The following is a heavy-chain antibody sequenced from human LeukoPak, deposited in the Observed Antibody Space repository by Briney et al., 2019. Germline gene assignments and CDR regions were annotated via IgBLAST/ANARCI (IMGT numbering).Heavy chain of an antibody. V-gene: IGHV4-39*01. J-gene: IGHJ4*02. D-gene: IGHD6-19*01. CDR1: GGSIRSSSYY. Sequence: PSETLSLTCTVSGGSIRSSSYYWGWIRQPPGKGLEWIASIYYSGSTYYNPSLKSRVTISVDTSKNQFSLKLNSVTAADTAVYFCARHDAVGSAWCPFDYWGQGTLVTVSS. CDR3: ARHDAVGSAWCPFDY. CDR2: IYYSGST.